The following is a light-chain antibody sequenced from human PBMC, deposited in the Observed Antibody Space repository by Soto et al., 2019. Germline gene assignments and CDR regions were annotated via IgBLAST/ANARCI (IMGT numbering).Light chain of an antibody. Sequence: IQMTQSPSTLSASFGARVTMNCRASQSLDRDYLAWYQQKPGRAPNLLIYRASTLESGVPSRFSGGGSGTAFTLTISSLQPDDYATYYCQQYNSSGTFGQGTKVDIK. V-gene: IGKV1-5*03. CDR3: QQYNSSGT. CDR2: RAS. CDR1: QSLDRDY. J-gene: IGKJ1*01.